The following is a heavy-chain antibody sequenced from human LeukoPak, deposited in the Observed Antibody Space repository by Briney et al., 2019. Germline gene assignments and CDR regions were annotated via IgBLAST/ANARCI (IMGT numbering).Heavy chain of an antibody. CDR3: ARGVLQDYYDISGFHHRGGIDY. Sequence: LEPLSLTCTVSGGSISSYYWTWIRQPAGKGLEWIGHVYTSGTTYYNSSLKSRVSISVDTSTNQFSLTLNSVTAADTAVYYCARGVLQDYYDISGFHHRGGIDYWGQGTLVTVSS. CDR1: GGSISSYY. J-gene: IGHJ4*02. D-gene: IGHD3-22*01. V-gene: IGHV4-4*07. CDR2: VYTSGTT.